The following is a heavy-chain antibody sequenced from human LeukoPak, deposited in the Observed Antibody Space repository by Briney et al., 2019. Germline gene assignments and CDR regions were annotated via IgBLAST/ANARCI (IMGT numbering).Heavy chain of an antibody. CDR1: GYTLTELS. V-gene: IGHV1-24*01. J-gene: IGHJ4*02. CDR2: FDPEDGET. CDR3: ATEVLAVAGTDY. D-gene: IGHD6-19*01. Sequence: VSVKVSCKVSGYTLTELSMHWVRQAPGKGLEWMGGFDPEDGETIYAQKFQGRVTMTEDTSTDTAYMELSSLRSEDTAVYYCATEVLAVAGTDYWGQGTLVTVSS.